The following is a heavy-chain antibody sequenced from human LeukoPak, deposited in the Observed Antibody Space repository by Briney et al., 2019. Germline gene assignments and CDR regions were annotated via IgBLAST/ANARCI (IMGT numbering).Heavy chain of an antibody. V-gene: IGHV1-18*01. CDR1: GYSFTTYG. CDR3: AREWGHYCDA. CDR2: VSPYNGNT. Sequence: ASVKVSCKASGYSFTTYGITWVRQAPGQGLEWMGWVSPYNGNTNYAQHLQGRVTMTTDTSTTTAYMELRSLRSDDTAIYYCAREWGHYCDAWGQGTMVTVSS. J-gene: IGHJ3*01. D-gene: IGHD3-22*01.